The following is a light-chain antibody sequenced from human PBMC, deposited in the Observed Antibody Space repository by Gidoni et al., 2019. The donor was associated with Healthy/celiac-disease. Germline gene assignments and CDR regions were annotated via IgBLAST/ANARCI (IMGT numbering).Light chain of an antibody. CDR2: GAS. CDR3: QQYNNWPLT. CDR1: QSVSRN. Sequence: EIVMTQSPATLSVSPGERATLSCRASQSVSRNLAWDQQKPGQAPRLLIYGASTRATGIPAMFSGSGSGTEFTLTISSLQSEDFAVYYCQQYNNWPLTFGQGTRLEIK. V-gene: IGKV3-15*01. J-gene: IGKJ5*01.